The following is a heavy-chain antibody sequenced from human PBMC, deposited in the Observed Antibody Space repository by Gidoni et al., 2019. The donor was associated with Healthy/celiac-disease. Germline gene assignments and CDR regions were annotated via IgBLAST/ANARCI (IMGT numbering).Heavy chain of an antibody. CDR1: GFPFSSYS. J-gene: IGHJ4*02. D-gene: IGHD3-10*01. Sequence: EVPLLESGGGLVQPGGSLRLSCAASGFPFSSYSMSWVRQAPGKGLEWVSAISGSGGSTYYADSVKGRFTISRDNSKNTLYLQMISLRAEDTAVYYCAKALGDYYGSGSYYDFDYWGQGTLVTVSS. CDR3: AKALGDYYGSGSYYDFDY. V-gene: IGHV3-23*01. CDR2: ISGSGGST.